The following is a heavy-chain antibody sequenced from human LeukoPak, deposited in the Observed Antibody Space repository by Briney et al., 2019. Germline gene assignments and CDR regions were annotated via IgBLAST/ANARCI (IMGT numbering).Heavy chain of an antibody. D-gene: IGHD5-12*01. J-gene: IGHJ4*02. Sequence: GASVKVSCKTSGYTFTDYYIHWVRQAPGQGLEFMGWVNPHSGGTSYAAKFRGRVTLTRDTSTTTAYMDLRSLTSDGTAVYYCARDRSSLYNGNYAFWGQGTLVTVSS. V-gene: IGHV1-2*02. CDR2: VNPHSGGT. CDR1: GYTFTDYY. CDR3: ARDRSSLYNGNYAF.